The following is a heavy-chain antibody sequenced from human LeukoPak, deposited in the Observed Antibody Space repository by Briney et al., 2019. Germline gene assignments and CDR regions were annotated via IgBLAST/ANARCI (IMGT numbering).Heavy chain of an antibody. CDR2: ISYDGSNK. CDR1: GLTFSNYG. D-gene: IGHD3-3*02. J-gene: IGHJ4*02. Sequence: GGSLRLSCAGSGLTFSNYGMHWVRQAPGKGLEWVAVISYDGSNKYYADSVKGRFTISRDNSKNTLYLQMNSLRAEDTAVYYCARVSDFDYWGQGTLVTVSS. V-gene: IGHV3-30*03. CDR3: ARVSDFDY.